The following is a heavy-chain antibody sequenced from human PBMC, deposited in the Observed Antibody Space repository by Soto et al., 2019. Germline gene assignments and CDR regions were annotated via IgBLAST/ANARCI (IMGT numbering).Heavy chain of an antibody. CDR3: AKEVLAAGQVWFDP. CDR1: GFTFSTYG. Sequence: PGGSLRLSCEASGFTFSTYGMHWVRQAPGKGLEWVAIISYDENTKYYADSLKGRFTISRDNSKNTLYLDINNVTPEDTAVYYFAKEVLAAGQVWFDPWGQGTLVTVSS. J-gene: IGHJ5*02. CDR2: ISYDENTK. D-gene: IGHD6-25*01. V-gene: IGHV3-30*18.